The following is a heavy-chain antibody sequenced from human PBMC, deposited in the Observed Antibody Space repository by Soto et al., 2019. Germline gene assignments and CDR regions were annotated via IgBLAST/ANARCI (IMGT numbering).Heavy chain of an antibody. D-gene: IGHD6-13*01. Sequence: SGGSLRLSCAASGFTFSSYSMNWVRQAPGKGLEWVSSISSSSSYIYYADSVKGRFTISRDNAKNSLYLQMNSLRAEDTAVYYCARVPQQPGYFDYWGQGTLVTVSS. CDR3: ARVPQQPGYFDY. CDR2: ISSSSSYI. CDR1: GFTFSSYS. J-gene: IGHJ4*02. V-gene: IGHV3-21*01.